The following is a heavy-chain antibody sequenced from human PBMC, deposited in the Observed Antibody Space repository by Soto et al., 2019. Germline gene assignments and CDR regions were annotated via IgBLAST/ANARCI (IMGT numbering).Heavy chain of an antibody. V-gene: IGHV1-46*01. J-gene: IGHJ4*02. CDR1: GYTFTTYY. Sequence: QVQLVQSGAEVKKPGASVKVSCKASGYTFTTYYIQWVRQAPGQGLEWMGVIRPSGGITTYAQKVKSRVTMTRDTSTSTVHMELSRLRSEDTAVYYCARQRSDRSGYNGGYNNYWGQGTLVTVSS. CDR3: ARQRSDRSGYNGGYNNY. CDR2: IRPSGGIT. D-gene: IGHD3-22*01.